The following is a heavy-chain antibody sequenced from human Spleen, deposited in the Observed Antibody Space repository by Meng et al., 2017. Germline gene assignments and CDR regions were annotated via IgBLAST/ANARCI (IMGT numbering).Heavy chain of an antibody. D-gene: IGHD3-22*01. V-gene: IGHV3-23*01. J-gene: IGHJ4*02. CDR3: ARDPTWNYYDSSGYYSIDY. Sequence: GGSLRLSCAVSGFTFRSYAMSWVRQAPGKGLEWVSTITGTGVSTYYADSVKGRFTISRDNSKNTLYLQMNSLRAEDTAVYYCARDPTWNYYDSSGYYSIDYWGQGTLVTVSS. CDR1: GFTFRSYA. CDR2: ITGTGVST.